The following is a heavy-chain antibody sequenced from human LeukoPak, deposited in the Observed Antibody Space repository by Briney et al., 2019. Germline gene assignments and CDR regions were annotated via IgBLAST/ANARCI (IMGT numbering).Heavy chain of an antibody. CDR1: GGSISSYY. Sequence: SETLSLTCTVSGGSISSYYWSWIRQPAGKGLEWIGRIYTSGSTNYNPSLKSRVTMSVDTSKNQFSLKLSSVTAADAAVYYCARVLSTVTPGNYYFYSMDVWGQGTTVTVSS. J-gene: IGHJ6*02. CDR2: IYTSGST. V-gene: IGHV4-4*07. D-gene: IGHD4-17*01. CDR3: ARVLSTVTPGNYYFYSMDV.